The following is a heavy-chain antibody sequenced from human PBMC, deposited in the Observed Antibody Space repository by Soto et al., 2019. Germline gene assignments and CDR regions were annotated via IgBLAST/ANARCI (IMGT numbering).Heavy chain of an antibody. CDR3: AKDRYWDYGGMDF. Sequence: EVQLLESGGGLVQPGGSLRLSCAASGFTFSTYAMIWVRQAPGKGLEWVSVITGSGGRTYYADSVKGRFTISRDTTTKTRFLQMNSLRAEDTDVYDCAKDRYWDYGGMDFWGQGTMVTVSS. V-gene: IGHV3-23*01. D-gene: IGHD1-7*01. CDR2: ITGSGGRT. J-gene: IGHJ4*02. CDR1: GFTFSTYA.